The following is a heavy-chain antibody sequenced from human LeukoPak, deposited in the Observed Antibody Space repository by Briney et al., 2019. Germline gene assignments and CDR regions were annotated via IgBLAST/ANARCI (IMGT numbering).Heavy chain of an antibody. Sequence: GGSLRLSCAASGFTFSSYAMSWVRQAPGKGLEWVSAISGSGGSTYYADSVKGRFTISRDNSKNTLYLQMNSLRAEDTAVYYCAKEGPLLWFGELLGPYGMDVWGQGTTVTV. D-gene: IGHD3-10*01. CDR3: AKEGPLLWFGELLGPYGMDV. V-gene: IGHV3-23*01. CDR1: GFTFSSYA. J-gene: IGHJ6*02. CDR2: ISGSGGST.